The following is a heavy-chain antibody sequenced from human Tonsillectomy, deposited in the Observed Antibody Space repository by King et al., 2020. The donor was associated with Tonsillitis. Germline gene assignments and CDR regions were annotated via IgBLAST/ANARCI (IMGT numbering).Heavy chain of an antibody. D-gene: IGHD2-15*01. Sequence: VQLVESGGGLIQPGGSLRLSCAASGFTFSSFGMNWVRQAPGKGLEWVSYISSNSTMIHYADSVKGRFTISRDNAKNSLYLQMSSLRAEDTAVYYCARYCRGGSCYSVGFDYWGQGTLVTVSS. CDR2: ISSNSTMI. J-gene: IGHJ4*02. CDR3: ARYCRGGSCYSVGFDY. CDR1: GFTFSSFG. V-gene: IGHV3-48*01.